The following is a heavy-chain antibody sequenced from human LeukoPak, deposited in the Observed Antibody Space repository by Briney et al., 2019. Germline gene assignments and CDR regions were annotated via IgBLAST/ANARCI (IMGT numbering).Heavy chain of an antibody. J-gene: IGHJ4*02. CDR2: VNHSVTT. D-gene: IGHD2-21*01. CDR3: ARAVGRLSLIGVTPQVRYPFHFDY. V-gene: IGHV4-34*01. CDR1: GGSFSGYF. Sequence: SETLSLTCAVYGGSFSGYFCTWIRQTQGKGLEWIGEVNHSVTTTNNPSLTSRVNISVDPSKNQFALSLTSLPAADSAVYYCARAVGRLSLIGVTPQVRYPFHFDYWGQGSLVAVSS.